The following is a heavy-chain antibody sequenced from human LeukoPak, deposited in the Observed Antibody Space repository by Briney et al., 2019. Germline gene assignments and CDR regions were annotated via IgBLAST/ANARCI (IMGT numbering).Heavy chain of an antibody. V-gene: IGHV3-23*01. CDR2: ISGSGGNT. CDR3: AKVSGRIQIWPQPFGDGMDV. J-gene: IGHJ6*02. D-gene: IGHD3-10*01. CDR1: GFTFSSYD. Sequence: GGSLRLSCAASGFTFSSYDMHWVRQAPGKGLECVSAISGSGGNTYYADSVKGRFTISRDNSKNMLYLQMNSLRAEDTAVYYCAKVSGRIQIWPQPFGDGMDVWGQGTTVTVSS.